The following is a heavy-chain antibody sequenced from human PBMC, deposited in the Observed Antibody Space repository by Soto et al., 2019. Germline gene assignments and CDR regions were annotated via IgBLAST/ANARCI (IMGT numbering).Heavy chain of an antibody. D-gene: IGHD6-13*01. CDR1: GYTFTGYY. CDR3: AREGIAAAAMRDYYYYGMDV. J-gene: IGHJ6*02. CDR2: INPNSGGT. Sequence: ASVKVSCKASGYTFTGYYMHWVRQAPGQGLEWMGWINPNSGGTNYAQKFQGWVTMTRDTSISTAYMELSRLRSDDTAVYYCAREGIAAAAMRDYYYYGMDVWGQGTTVTVSS. V-gene: IGHV1-2*04.